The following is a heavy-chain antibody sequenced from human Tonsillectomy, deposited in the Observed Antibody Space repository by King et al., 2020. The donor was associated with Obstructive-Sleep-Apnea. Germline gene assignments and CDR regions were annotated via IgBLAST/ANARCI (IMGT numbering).Heavy chain of an antibody. D-gene: IGHD6-13*01. V-gene: IGHV3-33*06. CDR3: AKGSIAAAGTVVY. Sequence: VQLVESGGGVVQPGRSLRLSCAASGFTFSSYGMHWVRQAPGKGLEWVAVIWYDGSNKYYADSVKGRFTIFRDNSKNTLYLQMNSLRAEDTAVYYCAKGSIAAAGTVVYWGQGTLVTVSS. CDR2: IWYDGSNK. CDR1: GFTFSSYG. J-gene: IGHJ4*02.